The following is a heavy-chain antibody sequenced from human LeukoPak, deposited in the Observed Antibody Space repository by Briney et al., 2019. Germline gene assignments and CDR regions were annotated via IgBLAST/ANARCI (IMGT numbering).Heavy chain of an antibody. CDR3: ARLTPGRFYMDV. V-gene: IGHV4-4*09. CDR2: VYSSGSG. J-gene: IGHJ6*03. CDR1: GGSISDYF. D-gene: IGHD7-27*01. Sequence: PSETLSLTCTVSGGSISDYFWSWIRQPPGKGLEWIGYVYSSGSGNYNPSLKSRVTISLDTSKNQFSLKLNSVTAADTAVYYCARLTPGRFYMDVWGKGTTVTVSS.